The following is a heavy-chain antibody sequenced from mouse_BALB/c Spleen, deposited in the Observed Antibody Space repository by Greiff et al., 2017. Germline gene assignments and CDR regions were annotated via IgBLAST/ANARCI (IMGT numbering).Heavy chain of an antibody. CDR1: GYSFTGYF. V-gene: IGHV1-37*01. D-gene: IGHD1-2*01. CDR2: INPYNGDT. Sequence: VHVKQSGPELVKPGASVKISCKASGYSFTGYFMNWVKQRHGKSLEWIGRINPYNGDTFYNQKFKGKATLTVDKSSSTAHMELLSLTSEDSAVYYCVLLRLQWYFDVWGAGTTVTVSS. J-gene: IGHJ1*01. CDR3: VLLRLQWYFDV.